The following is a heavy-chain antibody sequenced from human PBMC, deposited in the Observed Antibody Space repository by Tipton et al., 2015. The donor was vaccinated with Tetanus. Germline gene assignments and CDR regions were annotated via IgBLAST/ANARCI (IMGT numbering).Heavy chain of an antibody. CDR2: IYPSDGST. Sequence: QLVQSGPEVKKPGASVKLSCKTSGYTFTQYYLHWVRQAPGQGLEWMGMIYPSDGSTSYAQKLQGRVTMTRDTPTSTVYMELSSLRSEDTAVYYCARPSRRYGDYLYWGQGTLVTVSS. CDR1: GYTFTQYY. D-gene: IGHD4-17*01. CDR3: ARPSRRYGDYLY. J-gene: IGHJ4*02. V-gene: IGHV1-46*04.